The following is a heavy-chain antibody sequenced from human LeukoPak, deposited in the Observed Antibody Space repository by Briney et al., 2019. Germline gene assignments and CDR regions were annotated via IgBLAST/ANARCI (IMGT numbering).Heavy chain of an antibody. CDR2: INWNGDNT. CDR3: AGVGSTTGQSGY. V-gene: IGHV3-20*04. D-gene: IGHD1-14*01. J-gene: IGHJ4*02. CDR1: GFTFDDYA. Sequence: GGSLRLSCVASGFTFDDYAMSWVRQAPGKGLEWVSGINWNGDNTVYADSVKGRFTISRDNAKNTLYLQMNSLRAEDTAVYYCAGVGSTTGQSGYWGQGTLVTVSS.